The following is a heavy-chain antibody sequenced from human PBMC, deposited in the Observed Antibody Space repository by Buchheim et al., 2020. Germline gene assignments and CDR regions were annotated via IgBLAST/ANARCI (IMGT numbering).Heavy chain of an antibody. CDR1: GFTFSSYD. V-gene: IGHV3-13*01. Sequence: EVQLVESGGGLVQPGGSLRLSCAASGFTFSSYDMHWVRQRTGKALEWVSAIGTGGDTYYPGSVKGRFTISRENANNPLHLQMNSLTAGDTAVYYCARRGGSSGWPFDYWGQGTL. CDR2: IGTGGDT. J-gene: IGHJ4*02. CDR3: ARRGGSSGWPFDY. D-gene: IGHD6-19*01.